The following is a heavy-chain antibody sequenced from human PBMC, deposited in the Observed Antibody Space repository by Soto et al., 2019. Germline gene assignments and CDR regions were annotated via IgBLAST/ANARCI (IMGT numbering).Heavy chain of an antibody. V-gene: IGHV3-48*01. CDR2: ISLGSGNI. CDR1: GFSLSSYA. Sequence: EVQLVESGGGLVQPGGSLRLSCAASGFSLSSYAMDWVRQAPGQGLEWVSYISLGSGNIHYADSVKGRFTISRDNAKNSLYPQMNSLRAEDTAVYYCARGTSRGNAWARYLDLWGRGNLVTVSS. D-gene: IGHD1-1*01. CDR3: ARGTSRGNAWARYLDL. J-gene: IGHJ2*01.